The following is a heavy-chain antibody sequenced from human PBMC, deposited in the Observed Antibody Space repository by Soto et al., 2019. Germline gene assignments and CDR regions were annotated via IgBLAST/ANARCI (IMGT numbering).Heavy chain of an antibody. CDR1: GGSISSGGYY. CDR2: IYYSGST. D-gene: IGHD4-17*01. CDR3: ARSTYGDYYYYYYMDV. Sequence: SETLSLTCTVSGGSISSGGYYWSWIRQHPGKGLEWIGYIYYSGSTYYNPSLKSRVTISVDTSKNQFSLKLSSVTAADTAVYYCARSTYGDYYYYYYMDVWGKGTTVTVSS. V-gene: IGHV4-31*03. J-gene: IGHJ6*03.